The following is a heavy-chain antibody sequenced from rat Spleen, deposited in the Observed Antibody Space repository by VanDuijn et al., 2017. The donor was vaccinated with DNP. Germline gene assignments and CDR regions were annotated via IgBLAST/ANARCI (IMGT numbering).Heavy chain of an antibody. D-gene: IGHD1-11*01. CDR1: GFTFNGYN. Sequence: EVQLVESGGGLVQPGRSLKLSCAASGFTFNGYNMAWVRQAPKKGLEWVATIISDGGSTYYRDSVKGRFTISRDNAKSTLYLQMNSLRSEDMATFYCTTDFERGYWGQGVMVTVSS. J-gene: IGHJ2*01. V-gene: IGHV5S10*01. CDR2: IISDGGST. CDR3: TTDFERGY.